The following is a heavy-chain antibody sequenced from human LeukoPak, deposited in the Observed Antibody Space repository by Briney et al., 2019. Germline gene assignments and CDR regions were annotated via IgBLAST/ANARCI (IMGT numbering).Heavy chain of an antibody. J-gene: IGHJ4*02. CDR2: TNAGNGNT. Sequence: ASVKVSCKASGYTFTSYAMHWVRQAPGQRLEWMGWTNAGNGNTKYSQKFQGRVTITRDTSASTAYMELSSLRSEDTAVYYCARPLALAGTFDYWGQGTLVTVSS. D-gene: IGHD6-19*01. CDR1: GYTFTSYA. CDR3: ARPLALAGTFDY. V-gene: IGHV1-3*01.